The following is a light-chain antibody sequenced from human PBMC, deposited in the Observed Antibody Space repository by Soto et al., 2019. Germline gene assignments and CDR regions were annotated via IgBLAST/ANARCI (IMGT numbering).Light chain of an antibody. CDR3: QQSYSTPPDT. V-gene: IGKV1-39*01. J-gene: IGKJ2*01. Sequence: DIQLTQSPSSLSASVGDRVTLPCRASQSISTYLNWYQKKPGRAPNLLIHAASSLQSGVPSRFSGSGSGTYFTLTLSSLQPEDFATYYCQQSYSTPPDTFGQGTMVEIK. CDR1: QSISTY. CDR2: AAS.